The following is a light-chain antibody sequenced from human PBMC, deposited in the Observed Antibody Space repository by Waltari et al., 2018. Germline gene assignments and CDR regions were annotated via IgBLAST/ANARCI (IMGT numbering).Light chain of an antibody. Sequence: DIQMTQSPSSLAASVGDLVTISCRASQGINSFLAWYLQTPGTAPKLLLYKASSLKPGVAARFSGSGSGTDFTLTISSLQPEDFGIYYCQQYSSSPRTFGQGTRVDTK. J-gene: IGKJ1*01. CDR3: QQYSSSPRT. V-gene: IGKV1-9*01. CDR2: KAS. CDR1: QGINSF.